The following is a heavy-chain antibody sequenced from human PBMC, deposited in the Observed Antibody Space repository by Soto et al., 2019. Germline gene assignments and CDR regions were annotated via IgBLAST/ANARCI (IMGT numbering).Heavy chain of an antibody. CDR1: GFSFEDYG. J-gene: IGHJ4*02. CDR2: ISWNSGSI. V-gene: IGHV3-9*01. Sequence: EVQLVESGGGPVQPGMTLRLSCAASGFSFEDYGMHWVRQGPGKGLEWVAGISWNSGSIGYAGSVKGRFTISRDNAKNSLSRKRGGVRPGDTALYHCAKDMGALPRGGFDPGGQGPL. D-gene: IGHD3-16*01. CDR3: AKDMGALPRGGFDP.